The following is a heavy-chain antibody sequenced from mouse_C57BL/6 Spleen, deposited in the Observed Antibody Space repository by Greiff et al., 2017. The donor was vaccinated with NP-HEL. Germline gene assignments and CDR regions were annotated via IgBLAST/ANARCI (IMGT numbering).Heavy chain of an antibody. CDR3: AREGRDY. J-gene: IGHJ2*01. V-gene: IGHV1-50*01. CDR2: IDPSDSYT. CDR1: GYTFTSYW. Sequence: QVQLQQPGAELVKPGASVKLSCKASGYTFTSYWMQWVKQRPGQGLEWSGEIDPSDSYTNYNQKFKGKATLTVDTSSSTAYMQLSSLTSEDSAVYYCAREGRDYWGQGTTLTVSS.